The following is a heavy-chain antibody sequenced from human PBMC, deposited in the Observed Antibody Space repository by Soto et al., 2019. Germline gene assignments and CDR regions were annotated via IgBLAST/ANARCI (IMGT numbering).Heavy chain of an antibody. CDR2: ISGSGGST. CDR1: GFTFSSYA. Sequence: LGGSLRLSCAASGFTFSSYAMSWVRQAPGKGLEWVSAISGSGGSTYYADSVKGRSTISRDNSKNTLYLQMNSLRAEDTAVYYCAGCSSTSCYTGYYYYYYGMDVWGQGTTVTVSS. V-gene: IGHV3-23*01. D-gene: IGHD2-2*02. CDR3: AGCSSTSCYTGYYYYYYGMDV. J-gene: IGHJ6*02.